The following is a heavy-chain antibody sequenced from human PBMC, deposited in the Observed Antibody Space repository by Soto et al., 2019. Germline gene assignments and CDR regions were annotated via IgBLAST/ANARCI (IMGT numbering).Heavy chain of an antibody. D-gene: IGHD3-16*01. J-gene: IGHJ6*02. CDR1: GGSISSSSYY. CDR2: IYYSGST. V-gene: IGHV4-30-4*08. Sequence: PSETLSLTCTVSGGSISSSSYYWGWIRQPPGKGLEWIGYIYYSGSTYYNPSLKSRVTISVDTSKNQFSLKLSSVTAADTAVYYCARDQGDGMDVWGQGTTVTVSS. CDR3: ARDQGDGMDV.